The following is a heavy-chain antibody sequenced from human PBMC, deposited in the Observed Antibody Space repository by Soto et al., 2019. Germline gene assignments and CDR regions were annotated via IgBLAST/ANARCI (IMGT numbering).Heavy chain of an antibody. J-gene: IGHJ3*02. Sequence: QVQLVQSGSEVKKPGSSVKVSCKASGGTFSDFTLSWLRQAPGRGLAWMGGIIPMIGATNNAQKLKGRLTITADKSTGTVYMELNSLRSDDSAVYYCARYWSVGTLYGAFDIWGQGTQVTVSP. CDR2: IIPMIGAT. CDR3: ARYWSVGTLYGAFDI. D-gene: IGHD2-15*01. CDR1: GGTFSDFT. V-gene: IGHV1-69*06.